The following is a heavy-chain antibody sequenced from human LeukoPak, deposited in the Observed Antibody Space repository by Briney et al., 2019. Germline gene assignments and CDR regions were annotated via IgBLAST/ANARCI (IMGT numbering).Heavy chain of an antibody. CDR3: ARQYHSGYVTDY. J-gene: IGHJ4*02. Sequence: GESLKISCKGSGYIFTSYWISWVRQMPGKGLEWMGRIDPSDSYTNYSPSFQGHVTISADKSISTAYLQWSSLKASDTAMYYCARQYHSGYVTDYWGQGTLVTVSS. CDR1: GYIFTSYW. CDR2: IDPSDSYT. D-gene: IGHD5-12*01. V-gene: IGHV5-10-1*01.